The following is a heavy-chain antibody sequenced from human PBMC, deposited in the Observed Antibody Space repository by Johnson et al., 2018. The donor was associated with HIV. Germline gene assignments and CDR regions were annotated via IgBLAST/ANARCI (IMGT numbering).Heavy chain of an antibody. CDR1: GFTVSSNY. J-gene: IGHJ3*02. CDR2: IYSGGST. Sequence: VQLVESGGGVVQPGRSLRLSCAASGFTVSSNYMSWVRQAPGKGLEWVSVIYSGGSTYYADSVKGRFTISRDNSKNTLYLQMNSLRAEDTAVYYCARVRDFAFDIWGQGTMVTVSS. CDR3: ARVRDFAFDI. V-gene: IGHV3-53*01.